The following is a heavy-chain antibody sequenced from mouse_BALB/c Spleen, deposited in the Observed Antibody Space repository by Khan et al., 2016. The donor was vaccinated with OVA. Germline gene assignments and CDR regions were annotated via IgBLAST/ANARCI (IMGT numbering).Heavy chain of an antibody. D-gene: IGHD1-2*01. Sequence: VQLKESGPGVVKPSQSLSLTCTVTGYSITSGYAWNWIRQFPGNKLEWMGYISYSGSTNYNPSLTSRISITRDKSKHQFFLQLNSVTTEDTATYYYARTARIKYWGQGTTLTVSS. J-gene: IGHJ2*01. CDR1: GYSITSGYA. CDR2: ISYSGST. V-gene: IGHV3-2*02. CDR3: ARTARIKY.